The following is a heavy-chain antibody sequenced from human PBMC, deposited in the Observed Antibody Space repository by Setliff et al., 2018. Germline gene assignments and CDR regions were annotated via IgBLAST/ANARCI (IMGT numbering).Heavy chain of an antibody. D-gene: IGHD6-19*01. J-gene: IGHJ4*02. Sequence: PSETLSLTCTVSGGPISSSNYYWGWIRQPPGKGLEWIGSINYRGSTHDNPSLRSRVTMSVDTSKSHFSLTLRSLTAADTAVYYCASNPFNSGPPYYFDYWGQGTLVTVSS. CDR2: INYRGST. V-gene: IGHV4-39*02. CDR1: GGPISSSNYY. CDR3: ASNPFNSGPPYYFDY.